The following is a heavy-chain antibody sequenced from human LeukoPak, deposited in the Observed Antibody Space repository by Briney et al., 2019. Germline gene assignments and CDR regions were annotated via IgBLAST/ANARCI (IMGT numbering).Heavy chain of an antibody. Sequence: PGGSLRLSCATSGFTFSNYYMSWVRHAPGKGLEWVSYISTTSSYTKYADSVKGRFIISRDNAKNSLYLQLNSLRAEDTAVYYCARDQDCTNGVCYSSFDSWGQGTLVTVSS. D-gene: IGHD2-8*01. CDR1: GFTFSNYY. J-gene: IGHJ4*02. CDR3: ARDQDCTNGVCYSSFDS. CDR2: ISTTSSYT. V-gene: IGHV3-11*06.